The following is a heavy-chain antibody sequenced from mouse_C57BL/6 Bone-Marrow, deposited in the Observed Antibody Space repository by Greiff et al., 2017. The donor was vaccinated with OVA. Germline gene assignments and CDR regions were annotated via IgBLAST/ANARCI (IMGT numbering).Heavy chain of an antibody. V-gene: IGHV3-1*01. CDR1: GYSITSCYD. CDR2: MSYSGST. Sequence: DVQLQESGPGMVKPSQSLSLSCTATGYSITSCYDWHCIRHFPGNKLEWMGNMSYSGSTNYNPSLKRRITITHDTSKNQFYLKLSSVTTEDTATYYCARAGYGYDFDYWGQGTTLTVSS. D-gene: IGHD2-2*01. CDR3: ARAGYGYDFDY. J-gene: IGHJ2*01.